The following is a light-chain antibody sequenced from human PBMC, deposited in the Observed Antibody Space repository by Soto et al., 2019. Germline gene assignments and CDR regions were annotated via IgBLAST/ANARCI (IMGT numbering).Light chain of an antibody. CDR3: QQRSNWPYT. J-gene: IGKJ2*01. V-gene: IGKV3-11*01. CDR2: DVS. CDR1: QSVSFY. Sequence: EIVLTQSPATLSLSPGERASLSCRASQSVSFYLAWYQQKPGQAPRLLIYDVSSRATGIPTRFSGSGSATDFTLTISSLEPEDFAVYYCQQRSNWPYTFGQGTRLEI.